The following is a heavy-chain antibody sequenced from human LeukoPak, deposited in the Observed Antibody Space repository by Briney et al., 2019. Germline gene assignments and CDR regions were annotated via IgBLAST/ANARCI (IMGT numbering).Heavy chain of an antibody. Sequence: EASVKVSCRASGYSFIDYAINWVRQAPGQGLEWMGWINTNTGNPTYAQGFTGRFVFSLDTSVSTTYLQISSLKAEDTAVYYCARDPGDDLVVPGDPWGQGTLVTVSS. D-gene: IGHD2-2*01. CDR1: GYSFIDYA. V-gene: IGHV7-4-1*02. J-gene: IGHJ5*02. CDR3: ARDPGDDLVVPGDP. CDR2: INTNTGNP.